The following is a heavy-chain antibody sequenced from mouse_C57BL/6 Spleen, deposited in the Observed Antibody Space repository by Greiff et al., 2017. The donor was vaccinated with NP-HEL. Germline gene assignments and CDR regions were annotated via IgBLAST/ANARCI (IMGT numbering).Heavy chain of an antibody. Sequence: VKLVESGAELAKPGASVKLSCKASGYTFTSYWMHWVKQRPGQGLEWIGYINPSSGYTKYNQKFKDKSTLTADKASSTAYMQLSSLTYEDSAVYYCARRRYGNGSAMDYWGQGTSLTVSS. CDR3: ARRRYGNGSAMDY. J-gene: IGHJ4*01. V-gene: IGHV1-7*01. CDR1: GYTFTSYW. CDR2: INPSSGYT. D-gene: IGHD2-10*02.